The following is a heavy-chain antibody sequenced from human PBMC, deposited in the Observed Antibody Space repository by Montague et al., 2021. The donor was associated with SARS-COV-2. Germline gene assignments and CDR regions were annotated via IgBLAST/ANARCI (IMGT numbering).Heavy chain of an antibody. J-gene: IGHJ4*02. CDR3: ARHPTAYADFFDH. CDR1: DDPIRRTTYY. CDR2: VNYGGGS. Sequence: SETLSLTCAVSDDPIRRTTYYWGWIRQPPGKGLEWTGSVNYGGGSYYNPSLKSRVTMYVDEPKKQFALKLNSVTAADTAIYYCARHPTAYADFFDHRGQGILVTVSS. D-gene: IGHD2-21*01. V-gene: IGHV4-39*01.